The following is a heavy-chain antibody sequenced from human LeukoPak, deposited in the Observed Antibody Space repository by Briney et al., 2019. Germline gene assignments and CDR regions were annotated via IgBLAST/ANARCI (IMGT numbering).Heavy chain of an antibody. CDR2: ISSSSSYI. D-gene: IGHD3-22*01. Sequence: PGGSLRLSCAASGFTLSDYYMSWVRQAPGKGLEWVSSISSSSSYINYADSVKGRFTISRDNAKSSLYLQMHSLRAEDTAVYYCARDLSVVVISDAFDIWGQGTMVTVSS. CDR3: ARDLSVVVISDAFDI. V-gene: IGHV3-11*06. CDR1: GFTLSDYY. J-gene: IGHJ3*02.